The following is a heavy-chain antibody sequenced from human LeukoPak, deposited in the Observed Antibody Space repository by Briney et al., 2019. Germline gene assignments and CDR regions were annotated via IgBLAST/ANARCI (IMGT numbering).Heavy chain of an antibody. D-gene: IGHD3-9*01. CDR2: ISASGGST. Sequence: TGGSLRLSCAASGFTFSSYAMNWVRQAPGKGLEWVSGISASGGSTYNADSVKGRFTISRDNSKNTLYLQMNSLRAEDTALYYCAKLRYFDWFNKNWFDPWGQGTLVTVSS. J-gene: IGHJ5*02. CDR1: GFTFSSYA. CDR3: AKLRYFDWFNKNWFDP. V-gene: IGHV3-23*01.